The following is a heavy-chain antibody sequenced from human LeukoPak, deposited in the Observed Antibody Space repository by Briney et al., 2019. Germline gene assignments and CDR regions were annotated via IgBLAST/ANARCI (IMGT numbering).Heavy chain of an antibody. Sequence: QSGGSLRLSCAASGFTFSSYWMHWVRQAPGKGLVWVSRINSDGSSTSYADSVKGRFTISRDNAKNTLYLQMNSLRAEDTAVYYCARGSSGWFYYYYYYYGMDVWGQGTTVTVPS. CDR1: GFTFSSYW. D-gene: IGHD6-19*01. CDR3: ARGSSGWFYYYYYYYGMDV. V-gene: IGHV3-74*01. J-gene: IGHJ6*02. CDR2: INSDGSST.